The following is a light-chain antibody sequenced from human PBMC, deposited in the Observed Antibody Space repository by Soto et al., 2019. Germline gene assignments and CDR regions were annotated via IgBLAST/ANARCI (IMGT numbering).Light chain of an antibody. CDR2: GAS. Sequence: DIVLTQSPGTLSLSPGDRATLSCRASQSVSTSYLAWYQQKPGQAPRLLIYGASSRATGIPDRFSGSGSGTDFTLTISGLEPEDFAVYYCQQYGNSRGMFGQGTKVEIK. CDR1: QSVSTSY. V-gene: IGKV3-20*01. CDR3: QQYGNSRGM. J-gene: IGKJ1*01.